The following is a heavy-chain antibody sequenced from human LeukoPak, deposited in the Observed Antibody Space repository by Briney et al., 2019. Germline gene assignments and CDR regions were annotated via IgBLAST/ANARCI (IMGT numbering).Heavy chain of an antibody. D-gene: IGHD2-21*02. CDR1: GGTFSSYA. Sequence: ASVKVSCTASGGTFSSYAISWVRQAPGQGLEWMGWISAYNGNTNYAQKLQGRVTMTTDTSTSTAYMELRSLRSDDTAVYYCARAEGVTAYDYWGQGTLVTVSS. V-gene: IGHV1-18*01. CDR3: ARAEGVTAYDY. CDR2: ISAYNGNT. J-gene: IGHJ4*02.